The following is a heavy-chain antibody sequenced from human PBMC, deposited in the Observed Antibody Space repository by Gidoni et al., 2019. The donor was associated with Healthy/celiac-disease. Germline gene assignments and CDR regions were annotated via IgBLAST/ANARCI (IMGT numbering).Heavy chain of an antibody. V-gene: IGHV1-69*04. CDR2: IIPILGIA. CDR1: GGHFSSYS. CDR3: ARDRYYYDSSGYYFVFDY. D-gene: IGHD3-22*01. J-gene: IGHJ4*02. Sequence: QVQLVQSGAEVKKPGSSVQVSCKASGGHFSSYSISWVRPAPGQGLEWMGRIIPILGIANYAQKFQGRVTITADKSTSTAYMELSSLRSEDTAVYYCARDRYYYDSSGYYFVFDYWGQGTLVTVSS.